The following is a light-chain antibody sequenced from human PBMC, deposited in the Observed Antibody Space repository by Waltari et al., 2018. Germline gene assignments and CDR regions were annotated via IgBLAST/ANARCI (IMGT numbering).Light chain of an antibody. CDR3: QQSYTTPLT. V-gene: IGKV4-1*01. Sequence: DIVMTQSPESLAVSLGERATINCKSSQSLLYRPNNQNYLTWYQRKPGQPPKLLISWASTRESGVPDRCSGSGSGTDFTRTISSLQAEDVAVYYCQQSYTTPLTFGGGTRVEIK. CDR1: QSLLYRPNNQNY. CDR2: WAS. J-gene: IGKJ4*01.